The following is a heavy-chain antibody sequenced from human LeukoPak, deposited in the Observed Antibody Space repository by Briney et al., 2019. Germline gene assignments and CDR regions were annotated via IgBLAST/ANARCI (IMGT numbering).Heavy chain of an antibody. CDR1: GFTFSSYW. CDR2: INSDGSST. CDR3: ARVPHYSSGREYFQH. V-gene: IGHV3-74*01. J-gene: IGHJ1*01. D-gene: IGHD6-19*01. Sequence: PGGSLRLSXAASGFTFSSYWMHWVRQAPGKGLVWVSRINSDGSSTSYADSVKGRFTISRDNAKNTLYLQMNSLRAEDTAVYYCARVPHYSSGREYFQHWGQGTLVTVSS.